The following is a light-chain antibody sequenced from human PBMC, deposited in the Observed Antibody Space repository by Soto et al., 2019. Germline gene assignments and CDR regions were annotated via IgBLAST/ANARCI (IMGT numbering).Light chain of an antibody. CDR3: QQSYSTPKWT. CDR1: QSISTY. V-gene: IGKV1-39*01. Sequence: DIQMTQSPSSLSASVGDRVTITCRASQSISTYLNWYQQKPGKAPKLLIYAASSLQSGVPSGFSGSGSGTDFTLTISSLQPEDFATYYCQQSYSTPKWTFGQGTKVEIK. J-gene: IGKJ1*01. CDR2: AAS.